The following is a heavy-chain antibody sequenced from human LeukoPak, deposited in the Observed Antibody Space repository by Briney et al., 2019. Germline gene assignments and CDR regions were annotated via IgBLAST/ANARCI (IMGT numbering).Heavy chain of an antibody. CDR1: GFTFSSYW. CDR3: ARARYYYDSSGYYGANAFDI. Sequence: GGSLRLSCAASGFTFSSYWMHWVRQAPGKGLVWVSRINSDGSSTRYADSVKGRFTFSRDNAKNSLYLQMNSLRAEDTAVYYCARARYYYDSSGYYGANAFDIWGQGTMVTVSS. CDR2: INSDGSST. J-gene: IGHJ3*02. V-gene: IGHV3-74*01. D-gene: IGHD3-22*01.